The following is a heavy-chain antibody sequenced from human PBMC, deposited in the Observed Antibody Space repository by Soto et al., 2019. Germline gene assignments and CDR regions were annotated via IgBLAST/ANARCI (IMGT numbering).Heavy chain of an antibody. D-gene: IGHD2-21*02. CDR1: WFTVSDNY. J-gene: IGHJ4*02. CDR2: IYSGGNT. CDR3: TRGKGLPSALYYFDL. V-gene: IGHV3-53*04. Sequence: EVPLVESGGGLVQPGGCLRLSCVASWFTVSDNYMSWVRQAPGKGLEWVSVIYSGGNTYYADSVKGRFTISRDSSKNTVNLQMNSLRPEDTAMYFWTRGKGLPSALYYFDLWGQGTLVTVSS.